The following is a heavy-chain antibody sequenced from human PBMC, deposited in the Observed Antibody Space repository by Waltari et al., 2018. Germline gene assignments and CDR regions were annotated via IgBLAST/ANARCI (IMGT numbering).Heavy chain of an antibody. CDR1: GGSISSSSYY. CDR2: IYYSGSP. V-gene: IGHV4-39*01. Sequence: QLQLQESGPGLVKPSETLSLICTVSGGSISSSSYYWGWIRQPPGEGLEWIGSIYYSGSPDYNPALKSRVTISVGTSKNQVSLKLSSVTAADTAVYYCARHVSGYCSSTSCHSDYWGQGTLVTVSS. CDR3: ARHVSGYCSSTSCHSDY. D-gene: IGHD2-2*01. J-gene: IGHJ4*02.